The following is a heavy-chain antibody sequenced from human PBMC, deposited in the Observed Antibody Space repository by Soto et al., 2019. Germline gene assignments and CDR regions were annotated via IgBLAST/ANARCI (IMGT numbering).Heavy chain of an antibody. CDR2: VAYDGRSK. D-gene: IGHD2-2*01. CDR3: ARYDILVIPGGSYNYGMDV. J-gene: IGHJ6*02. CDR1: GFTFSDYA. V-gene: IGHV3-30*04. Sequence: GGSLRLSCAAPGFTFSDYAMHWVRQAPGKGMEWVAVVAYDGRSKYYADSVKGRFTISRDNSSTTVYLQMNSLRDEDTAMYYCARYDILVIPGGSYNYGMDVWGQGTTVTVSS.